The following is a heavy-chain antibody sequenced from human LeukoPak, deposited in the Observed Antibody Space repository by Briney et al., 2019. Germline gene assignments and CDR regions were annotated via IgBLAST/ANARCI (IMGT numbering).Heavy chain of an antibody. CDR2: INAGGGSP. V-gene: IGHV1-46*01. Sequence: ASVKVSCKASGYSFTSFYIHWVRQAPGQGLEWMGIINAGGGSPRYAQKFQGRVTMTRDTSTSTVFMELSSLRSEDTAVYYCARVGYTVRGVLITPHFDSWGQGTLVTVS. D-gene: IGHD3-10*01. CDR3: ARVGYTVRGVLITPHFDS. J-gene: IGHJ4*02. CDR1: GYSFTSFY.